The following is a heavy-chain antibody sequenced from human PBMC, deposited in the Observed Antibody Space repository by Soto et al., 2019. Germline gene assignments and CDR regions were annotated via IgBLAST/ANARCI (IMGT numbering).Heavy chain of an antibody. CDR2: IYYSGIT. V-gene: IGHV4-59*08. J-gene: IGHJ5*02. D-gene: IGHD5-18*01. CDR3: ARGRGYSYGLDP. CDR1: VGSIRSYY. Sequence: SETLSLTCTVSVGSIRSYYWSWIRQPPGKGLEWIGYIYYSGITNYNPSLKSRVTISVDTSKNQFSLKLSSVTAADTAVYYCARGRGYSYGLDPWGQGTLVTVSS.